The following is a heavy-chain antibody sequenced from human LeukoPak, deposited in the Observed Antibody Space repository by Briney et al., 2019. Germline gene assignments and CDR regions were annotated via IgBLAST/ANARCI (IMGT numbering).Heavy chain of an antibody. J-gene: IGHJ4*02. D-gene: IGHD3-10*01. V-gene: IGHV4-34*01. CDR1: GGSFSGYY. CDR3: ARRGGSGRSFDY. CDR2: INHSGST. Sequence: PSETLSLTCAVYGGSFSGYYWSWIRQPPGKGLEWIGEINHSGSTNYNPSLKSRVTISVDTSKNQFSLKLSSVTAADTAVYYCARRGGSGRSFDYWGQGTLVTVSS.